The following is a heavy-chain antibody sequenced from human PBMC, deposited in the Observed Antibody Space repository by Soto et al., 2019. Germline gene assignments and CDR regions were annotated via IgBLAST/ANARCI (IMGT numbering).Heavy chain of an antibody. J-gene: IGHJ4*02. D-gene: IGHD6-13*01. Sequence: QVQLVQSGGEVKKPGASVKVSCKASAYTFTNYGISWVRQAPGQGLEWMGWISAYNGNINYAQKFRGRVTMTTDTSTSSAYLEVRSLRSDDTAVYYCARSVSSWNLREFDSWCQGTLVTVSS. V-gene: IGHV1-18*01. CDR3: ARSVSSWNLREFDS. CDR1: AYTFTNYG. CDR2: ISAYNGNI.